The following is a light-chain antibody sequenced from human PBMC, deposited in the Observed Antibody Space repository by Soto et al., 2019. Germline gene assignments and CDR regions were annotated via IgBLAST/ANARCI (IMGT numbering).Light chain of an antibody. CDR1: QSVLYSSNNKNY. V-gene: IGKV4-1*01. Sequence: DIVMTQSPDSLAVSLGERATINCQSSQSVLYSSNNKNYLAWFQQKSGQPPKLLIYWASTRESGVPDRFSGSGSGTDFPLTISSLQAEDVAVYYCQQYFNTPLTFGGGTTVEIK. CDR3: QQYFNTPLT. J-gene: IGKJ4*01. CDR2: WAS.